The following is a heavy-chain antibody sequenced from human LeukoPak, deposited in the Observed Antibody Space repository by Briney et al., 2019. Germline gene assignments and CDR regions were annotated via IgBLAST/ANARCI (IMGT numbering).Heavy chain of an antibody. CDR1: GFTFSSYA. V-gene: IGHV3-23*01. Sequence: GGSLRLSCAASGFTFSSYAMSWVRQAPGKGLEWVSAISGSGCSTYYADSVKGRFTISRDNSKNTLYLQMNSLRAEDTAVYYCAKGRCSGGSCYSYYYYGMDVWGQGTTVTVSS. D-gene: IGHD2-15*01. CDR2: ISGSGCST. J-gene: IGHJ6*02. CDR3: AKGRCSGGSCYSYYYYGMDV.